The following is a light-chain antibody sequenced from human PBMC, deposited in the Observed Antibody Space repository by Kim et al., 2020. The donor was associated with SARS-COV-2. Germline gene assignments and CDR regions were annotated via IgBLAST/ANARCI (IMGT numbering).Light chain of an antibody. V-gene: IGKV1-5*01. J-gene: IGKJ1*01. CDR3: QQYNSYSWA. CDR2: DAS. CDR1: QSISSW. Sequence: DIQMTQSPSTLSASVGDRVTITCRASQSISSWLAWYQQKPGKAPKLLIYDASSLESGVPSRFSGSGSGTEFTLTISSLQPDDFATYYCQQYNSYSWAFVQGTMVDIK.